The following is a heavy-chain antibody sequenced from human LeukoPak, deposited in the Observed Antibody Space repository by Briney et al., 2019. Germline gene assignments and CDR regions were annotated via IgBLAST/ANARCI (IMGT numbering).Heavy chain of an antibody. CDR3: ARDAPEDYFDY. V-gene: IGHV4-59*01. Sequence: SETLSLTCTVSGGSISSYYWSWIRQPPGKGLEWVGYIYYSGSTNYNPSLKSRVTISVDTSKNQFPLKLSSVTAADTAVYYCARDAPEDYFDYWGQGTLVTVSS. J-gene: IGHJ4*02. CDR2: IYYSGST. CDR1: GGSISSYY.